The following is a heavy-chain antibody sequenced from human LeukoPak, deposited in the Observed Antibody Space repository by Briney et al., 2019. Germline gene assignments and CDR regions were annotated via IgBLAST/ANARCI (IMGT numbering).Heavy chain of an antibody. D-gene: IGHD3-10*01. Sequence: GGSLRLSCAASGFTFDDYGMSWVRQAPGKGLEWVSGINWNGGSTGYADSVKGRFTISRDNAKNSLYLQMNSLRAEDTALYYCARDRPATIWFGNPYYYYYGMDVWGQGTTVTVSS. CDR1: GFTFDDYG. CDR2: INWNGGST. J-gene: IGHJ6*02. V-gene: IGHV3-20*04. CDR3: ARDRPATIWFGNPYYYYYGMDV.